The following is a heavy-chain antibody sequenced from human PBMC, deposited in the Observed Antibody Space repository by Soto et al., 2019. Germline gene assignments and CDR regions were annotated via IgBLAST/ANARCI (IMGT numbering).Heavy chain of an antibody. CDR1: GGTFSSYA. D-gene: IGHD3-10*01. CDR2: IIPIFGTA. Sequence: SVKVSCKASGGTFSSYAISWVRQAPGQGLEWMGGIIPIFGTANYAQKFQGRVTITADESTSTAYMELSSLRSEDTAVYYCARLVVRGVIIRFDPWGQGTLVTVSS. J-gene: IGHJ5*02. CDR3: ARLVVRGVIIRFDP. V-gene: IGHV1-69*13.